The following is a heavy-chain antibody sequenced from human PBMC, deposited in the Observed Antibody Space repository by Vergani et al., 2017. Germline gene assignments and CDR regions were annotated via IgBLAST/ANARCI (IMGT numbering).Heavy chain of an antibody. CDR3: AREERSNTSPFVGD. D-gene: IGHD2/OR15-2a*01. CDR1: GFSFNSYW. Sequence: DVHLAESGGGFFQPGGSLRLSCSASGFSFNSYWMHWVRQVPGKGLLWVSRIKSDGSITAYADSVKGRFTISRDNSKNTVYLQMNSLKAEDRATYYCAREERSNTSPFVGDWGQGTLVTV. CDR2: IKSDGSIT. V-gene: IGHV3-74*03. J-gene: IGHJ4*02.